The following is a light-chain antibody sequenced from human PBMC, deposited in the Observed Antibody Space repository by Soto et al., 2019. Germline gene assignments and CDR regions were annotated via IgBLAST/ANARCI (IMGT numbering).Light chain of an antibody. V-gene: IGKV3-15*01. CDR3: NQYNNWPPWT. CDR2: GAS. CDR1: QSVSSN. Sequence: ETVMTQSPATLSVSPGERATLSCRASQSVSSNLAWYQQKRGQAPRLLIYGASTRATGIPARFSGSGSGTEFTLTISSLQSEDFAVYYCNQYNNWPPWTFGQGTTVEIK. J-gene: IGKJ1*01.